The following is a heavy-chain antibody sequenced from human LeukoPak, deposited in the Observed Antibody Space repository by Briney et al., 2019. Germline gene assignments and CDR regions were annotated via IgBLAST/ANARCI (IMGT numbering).Heavy chain of an antibody. Sequence: GGSLRLSCAVSGLTFSSSWMDWVRQAPGKGLEWVAVISYDGSNKYYADSVKGRFTISRDNSKNTLYLQMNSLRAEDTAVYYCARDEPGGYWGQGTLVTVSS. CDR3: ARDEPGGY. J-gene: IGHJ4*02. V-gene: IGHV3-30-3*01. D-gene: IGHD2-15*01. CDR1: GLTFSSSW. CDR2: ISYDGSNK.